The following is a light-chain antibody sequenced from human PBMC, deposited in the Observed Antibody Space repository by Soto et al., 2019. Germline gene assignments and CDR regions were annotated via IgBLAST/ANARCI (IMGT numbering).Light chain of an antibody. CDR3: QRSYSTPRT. V-gene: IGKV1-39*01. CDR1: QSISSY. CDR2: AAS. J-gene: IGKJ1*01. Sequence: DIQMTQSPSSLSASVGDRVTITCRASQSISSYLNWYQQKPGKAPKLLIYAASSLQSGVPSRFSGSGSGTDFTLSISSLQPEDFATCYCQRSYSTPRTCGQGTKVDI.